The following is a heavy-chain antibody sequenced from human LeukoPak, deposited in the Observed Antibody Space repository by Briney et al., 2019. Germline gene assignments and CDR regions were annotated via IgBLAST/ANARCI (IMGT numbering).Heavy chain of an antibody. D-gene: IGHD2-15*01. J-gene: IGHJ4*02. CDR2: IYTGGNT. CDR3: ARDGRRGPDCNGGGCYFVPGQ. CDR1: GFTVSGNY. Sequence: PGGSLRLSCAASGFTVSGNYMSWVRQAPGRGLEWVSVIYTGGNTYYADSVKGRFTISRDSSKNTLYLQMNSLRCEDTAVYYCARDGRRGPDCNGGGCYFVPGQWGQGTVVTVSS. V-gene: IGHV3-66*01.